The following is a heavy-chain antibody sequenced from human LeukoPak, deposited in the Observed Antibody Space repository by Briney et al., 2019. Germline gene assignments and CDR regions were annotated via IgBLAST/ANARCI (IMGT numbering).Heavy chain of an antibody. Sequence: GGSLRLSCAASGFTFYTYAIHWVRQAPGKGLEWVALVSYDGSNKYYADSVKGRFTISSDNARNTLYLQMNSLRAEDTGVYYCATVFDYWGQGTLVTVSS. D-gene: IGHD4-17*01. CDR3: ATVFDY. V-gene: IGHV3-30*04. J-gene: IGHJ4*02. CDR2: VSYDGSNK. CDR1: GFTFYTYA.